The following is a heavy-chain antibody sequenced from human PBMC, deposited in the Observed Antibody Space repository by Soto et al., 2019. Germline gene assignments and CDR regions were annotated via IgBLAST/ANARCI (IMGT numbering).Heavy chain of an antibody. Sequence: QVQLVESVGGVVQPGRSLRLSCAASGLTFNNYAMQCVRQAPGKGLEWVADISYDGFNKEHADSVSGRFTISRDNSKNTLYLQMNSLSAEDPAVYYFVAACGLYYYYAMDVWGQGTTGTVSS. J-gene: IGHJ6*01. CDR2: ISYDGFNK. V-gene: IGHV3-30-3*01. CDR3: VAACGLYYYYAMDV. CDR1: GLTFNNYA. D-gene: IGHD6-13*01.